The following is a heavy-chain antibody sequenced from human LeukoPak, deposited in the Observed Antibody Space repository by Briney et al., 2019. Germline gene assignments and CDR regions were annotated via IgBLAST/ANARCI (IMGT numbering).Heavy chain of an antibody. CDR1: GFTFSSYE. V-gene: IGHV3-48*03. CDR2: ISSSGSTI. J-gene: IGHJ4*02. Sequence: GGSLRLSCAASGFTFSSYEMNWVRQAPGKGLEWVSYISSSGSTIYYADSVKGRFTISRDNAKNSLYLQMNSLRAEDTAVYYCARDSRALGGYSYGYGYWGQGTLVTVSS. D-gene: IGHD5-18*01. CDR3: ARDSRALGGYSYGYGY.